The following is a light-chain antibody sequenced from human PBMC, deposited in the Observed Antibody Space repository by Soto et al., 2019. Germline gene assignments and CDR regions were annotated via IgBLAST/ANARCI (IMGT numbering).Light chain of an antibody. J-gene: IGKJ1*01. CDR3: QQYGNSWT. V-gene: IGKV3-20*01. CDR2: GAS. Sequence: EIVLTQSPATLSLSPGERATLSCMASQSVSSSYLAWYQQKPGQAPRLLIYGASSRATGIPDRFSGSGSGTDFTLTISRLEPEDFAVYYCQQYGNSWTFGQGTKV. CDR1: QSVSSSY.